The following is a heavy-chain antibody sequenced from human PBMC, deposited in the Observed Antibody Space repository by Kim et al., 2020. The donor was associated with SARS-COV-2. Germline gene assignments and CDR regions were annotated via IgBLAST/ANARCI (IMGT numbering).Heavy chain of an antibody. J-gene: IGHJ6*02. CDR3: ARGQIQLWLGYYYYGMDV. D-gene: IGHD5-18*01. CDR2: INHSGST. V-gene: IGHV4-34*01. Sequence: SETLSLTCAVYGGSFSGYYWSWIRQPPGKGLEWIGEINHSGSTNYNPSLKSRVTISVDTSKNQFSLKLSSVTAADTAVYYCARGQIQLWLGYYYYGMDVWGQGTTVTVSS. CDR1: GGSFSGYY.